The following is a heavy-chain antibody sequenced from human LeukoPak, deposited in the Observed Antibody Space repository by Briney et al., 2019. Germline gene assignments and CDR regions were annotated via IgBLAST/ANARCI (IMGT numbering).Heavy chain of an antibody. CDR2: INQIFCKA. CDR3: ATGMGGDYVSVDY. Sequence: SVKVSCKASVGTFISYAISGLRQPAGQGLAWMGGINQIFCKANYEQKFQGRVKITADESTSTAYMELSSLRSEDTAVYYCATGMGGDYVSVDYWGQGTLVPVSS. CDR1: VGTFISYA. D-gene: IGHD4-17*01. V-gene: IGHV1-69*01. J-gene: IGHJ4*02.